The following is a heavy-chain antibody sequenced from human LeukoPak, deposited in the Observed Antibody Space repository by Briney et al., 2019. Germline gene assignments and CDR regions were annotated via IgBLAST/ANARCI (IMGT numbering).Heavy chain of an antibody. Sequence: ASVKVSCKASGYTFTGYYMHWVRQAPGQGLEWMGWISAYNGNTNYAQKLQGRVTMTTDTSTSTAYMELRSLRSDDTAVYYCARAGGGALDYWGQGTLVTVSS. J-gene: IGHJ4*02. D-gene: IGHD3-16*01. CDR1: GYTFTGYY. CDR3: ARAGGGALDY. V-gene: IGHV1-18*04. CDR2: ISAYNGNT.